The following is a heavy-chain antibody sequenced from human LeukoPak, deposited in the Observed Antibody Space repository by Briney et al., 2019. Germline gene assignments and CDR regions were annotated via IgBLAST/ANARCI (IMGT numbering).Heavy chain of an antibody. CDR3: ATGRRGYSYGYGYWYFDL. CDR1: GYTFTSYG. D-gene: IGHD5-18*01. Sequence: ASVKVSCKASGYTFTSYGISWVRQAPGQGLEWMGWISAYNGNTNYAQKFQGRVTMTEDTSTDTAYMELSSLRSEDTAVYYCATGRRGYSYGYGYWYFDLWGRGTLVTVSS. V-gene: IGHV1-18*04. CDR2: ISAYNGNT. J-gene: IGHJ2*01.